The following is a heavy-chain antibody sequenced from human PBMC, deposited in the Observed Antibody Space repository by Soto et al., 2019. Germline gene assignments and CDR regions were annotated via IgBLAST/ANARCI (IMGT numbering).Heavy chain of an antibody. CDR2: ISAYNGNT. V-gene: IGHV1-18*01. D-gene: IGHD3-10*01. CDR3: ARVRAPPYYYGSGSYYIYFDY. J-gene: IGHJ4*02. CDR1: GYTFTSYG. Sequence: ASVKVSCKASGYTFTSYGISWVRQAPGQGLEWMGWISAYNGNTNYAQKIQGRVTMTTDTSTSTAYMELRSLRSDDTAVYYCARVRAPPYYYGSGSYYIYFDYWGQGTLVTVSS.